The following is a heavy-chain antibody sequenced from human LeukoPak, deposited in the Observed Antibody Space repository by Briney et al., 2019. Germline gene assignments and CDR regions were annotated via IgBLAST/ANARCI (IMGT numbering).Heavy chain of an antibody. CDR1: GDSVSSNSVA. D-gene: IGHD2-15*01. J-gene: IGHJ3*02. Sequence: SQTLSLTCAISGDSVSSNSVAWNWIRQSPSRGLEWLGRTNYRSKWNTDYAVSVKSRTTINPDTSKNQFSLHLNSVTPEDAAVYYCAREGRHAFDIWGQGTMVTVSS. CDR2: TNYRSKWNT. V-gene: IGHV6-1*01. CDR3: AREGRHAFDI.